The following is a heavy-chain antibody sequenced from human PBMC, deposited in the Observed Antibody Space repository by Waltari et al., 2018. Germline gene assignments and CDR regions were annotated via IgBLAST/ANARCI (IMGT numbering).Heavy chain of an antibody. CDR1: GGSISSSSYY. Sequence: QLQLQESGPGLVKPSETLSLTCTVSGGSISSSSYYWGWIRQPPGKGLEWIGSIYYSGSTYYNPSLKSRVTISVDTSKNQFSLKLSSVTAADTAVYYCAREGVAGSYYFDYGGQGTLVTVSS. V-gene: IGHV4-39*07. D-gene: IGHD6-19*01. CDR2: IYYSGST. J-gene: IGHJ4*02. CDR3: AREGVAGSYYFDY.